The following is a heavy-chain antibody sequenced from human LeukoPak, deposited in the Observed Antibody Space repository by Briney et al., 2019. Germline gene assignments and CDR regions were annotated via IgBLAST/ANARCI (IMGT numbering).Heavy chain of an antibody. CDR1: GYTFFYYG. J-gene: IGHJ4*02. D-gene: IGHD2-15*01. CDR3: ARVDCSGDSCYSAGY. V-gene: IGHV1-18*01. CDR2: ISVDNGKT. Sequence: ASVKVSCKASGYTFFYYGVTWVRQVPGQGLEWMGWISVDNGKTNYAQKLQGRVTLTTDISTSTAYMELRSLRSDDTAVYYCARVDCSGDSCYSAGYWGQGTLVTVSS.